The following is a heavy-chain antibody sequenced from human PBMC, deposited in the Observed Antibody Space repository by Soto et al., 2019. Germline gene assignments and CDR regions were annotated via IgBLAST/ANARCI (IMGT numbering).Heavy chain of an antibody. CDR2: IYPGDSDT. J-gene: IGHJ4*02. D-gene: IGHD2-21*02. Sequence: PGESLKISCKGSGYSFTSYWIGWVRQMPGKGLEWMGIIYPGDSDTRYSPSFQGQVTISADKSISTAYLQWSSLKASDTAMYYCARGLAEKALAYCGGDCYFPFDYWGQGTLVTVSS. CDR3: ARGLAEKALAYCGGDCYFPFDY. CDR1: GYSFTSYW. V-gene: IGHV5-51*01.